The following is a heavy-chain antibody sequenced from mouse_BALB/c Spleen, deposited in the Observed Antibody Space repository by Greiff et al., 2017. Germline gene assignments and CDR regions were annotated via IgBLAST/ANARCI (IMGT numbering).Heavy chain of an antibody. J-gene: IGHJ3*01. CDR3: TREKEFAY. V-gene: IGHV5-6-4*01. CDR2: ISSGGSYT. Sequence: EVKLVESGGGLVKPGGSLKLSCAASGFTFSSYTMSWVRQTPEKRLEWVATISSGGSYTYYPDSVKGRFTISRDNAKNTLYLQMSSLKSEDTAMYYCTREKEFAYWGQGTLVTVSA. CDR1: GFTFSSYT.